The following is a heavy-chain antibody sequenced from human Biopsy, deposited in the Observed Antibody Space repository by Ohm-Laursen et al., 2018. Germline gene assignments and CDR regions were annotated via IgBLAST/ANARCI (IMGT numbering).Heavy chain of an antibody. V-gene: IGHV3-11*01. D-gene: IGHD4-23*01. CDR1: VFSFSDYH. CDR2: ISGGGTI. Sequence: GSLRLSCAASVFSFSDYHMRWICQAPGRGLGWVSYISGGGTIYYGDSMKGRVTISRDNAKNSLYLQMHSLRAEDTAVYYCARDTRWSPYSMDVWGQGTTVTVSS. CDR3: ARDTRWSPYSMDV. J-gene: IGHJ6*02.